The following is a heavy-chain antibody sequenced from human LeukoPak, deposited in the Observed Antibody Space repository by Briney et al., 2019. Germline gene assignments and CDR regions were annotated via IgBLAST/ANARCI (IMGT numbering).Heavy chain of an antibody. D-gene: IGHD3-16*01. Sequence: SETLSLTCAVYGGSFTGYYWSWIRQPPGKGLEWIGEINHSKNTNYNPSLKSRVTISVDTSKNQFSLKLSSVTAADTAVYYCARNYASRRYNWFDPWGEATVVTVSS. CDR3: ARNYASRRYNWFDP. CDR2: INHSKNT. J-gene: IGHJ5*02. V-gene: IGHV4-34*01. CDR1: GGSFTGYY.